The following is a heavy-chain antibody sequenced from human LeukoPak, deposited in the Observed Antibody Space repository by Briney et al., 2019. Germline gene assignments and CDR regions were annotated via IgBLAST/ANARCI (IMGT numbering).Heavy chain of an antibody. J-gene: IGHJ4*02. V-gene: IGHV4-34*01. Sequence: SETLSLTCAVYGESFSGYYWSWIRQPPGKGLEWIGEINHSGSTNYNPSLKSRVTISVDKSKNQFSLKLSSVTAADTAVYYCARAGSAPQPFDYWGQGTLVTVSS. CDR3: ARAGSAPQPFDY. D-gene: IGHD2-2*01. CDR1: GESFSGYY. CDR2: INHSGST.